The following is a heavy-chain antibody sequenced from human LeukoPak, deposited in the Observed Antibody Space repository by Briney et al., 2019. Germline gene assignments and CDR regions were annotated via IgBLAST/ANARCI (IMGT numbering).Heavy chain of an antibody. CDR3: ATYPRGYCSSTSCYEDYFDY. V-gene: IGHV3-23*01. Sequence: LGGSLRLSCAASGFTFSSYAMSWVRQAPGKGLEWVSAISGSGGSTYYADSVKGRFTISRDNSKNTLYLQMNSLRAEDTAVYYCATYPRGYCSSTSCYEDYFDYWGQGTLVTVSS. CDR1: GFTFSSYA. CDR2: ISGSGGST. D-gene: IGHD2-2*01. J-gene: IGHJ4*02.